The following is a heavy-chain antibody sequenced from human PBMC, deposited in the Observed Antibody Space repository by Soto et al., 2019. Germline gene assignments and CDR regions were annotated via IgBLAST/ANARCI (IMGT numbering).Heavy chain of an antibody. CDR1: VDSITTYY. D-gene: IGHD1-1*01. V-gene: IGHV4-4*07. CDR2: IDASGNT. Sequence: SETLCLTCTVSVDSITTYYWNWIRQPAGKGLEWIGRIDASGNTNYNPALNSRVTLSVDTSKKQFSLKLTSVTAADTAVYCCARFSNNWSQTEGMDVWGQGTTVTVSS. J-gene: IGHJ6*02. CDR3: ARFSNNWSQTEGMDV.